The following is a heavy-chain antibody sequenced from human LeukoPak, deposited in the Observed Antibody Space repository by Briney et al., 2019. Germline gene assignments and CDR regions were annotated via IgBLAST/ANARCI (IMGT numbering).Heavy chain of an antibody. CDR1: GGTFISYA. J-gene: IGHJ5*02. V-gene: IGHV1-69*13. Sequence: ASVKVSCKASGGTFISYAISWVRQAPGQGLEWMGGIIPIFGTANYAQKFQGRVTITADESTSTAYMELSSLRSEDTAVYYCARDRVVGLAPFDPWGQGTLVTVSS. CDR3: ARDRVVGLAPFDP. CDR2: IIPIFGTA. D-gene: IGHD2-15*01.